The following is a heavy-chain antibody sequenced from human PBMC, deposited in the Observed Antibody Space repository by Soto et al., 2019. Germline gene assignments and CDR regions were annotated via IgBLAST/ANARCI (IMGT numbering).Heavy chain of an antibody. CDR3: VRSRVFIAVAGMENYYYYYAMDV. J-gene: IGHJ6*02. CDR2: TYYRSKWYI. CDR1: GDSVSSDSAA. Sequence: SRTLSLTCAISGDSVSSDSAAWNWIRQSPSRGLEWLGRTYYRSKWYIDYAVSVNGSITINPDQSRNHFSLQLNSVTPEDTAVYYCVRSRVFIAVAGMENYYYYYAMDVWGQGTTVTVSS. V-gene: IGHV6-1*01. D-gene: IGHD6-19*01.